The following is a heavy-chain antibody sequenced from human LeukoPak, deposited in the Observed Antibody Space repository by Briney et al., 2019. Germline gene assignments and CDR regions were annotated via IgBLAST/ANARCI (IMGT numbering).Heavy chain of an antibody. V-gene: IGHV1-2*02. CDR3: ARENTLEWSSLFYFDY. Sequence: ASVKVSCKASGYTFTGYSMHWVRQAPGQGLEWMGWISPNSAGTNYAQKFQGRVTMTRDTSISTAYMELSSLRSDDTAVYYCARENTLEWSSLFYFDYWGQGTLVTVSS. D-gene: IGHD3-3*01. CDR1: GYTFTGYS. J-gene: IGHJ4*02. CDR2: ISPNSAGT.